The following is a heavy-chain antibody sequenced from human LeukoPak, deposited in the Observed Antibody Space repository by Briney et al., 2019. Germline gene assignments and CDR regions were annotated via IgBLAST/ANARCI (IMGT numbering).Heavy chain of an antibody. CDR1: GLTFSSYA. Sequence: GGSLRLSCEASGLTFSSYAMTWVRQAPGKGWNGVAVISYDGSNKYYADSVKGRFTISRDNSKNTLYLQMNSLRAEDTAVYYCARNGRNVNWFDPWGQGTLVTVSS. CDR3: ARNGRNVNWFDP. J-gene: IGHJ5*02. V-gene: IGHV3-30-3*01. CDR2: ISYDGSNK.